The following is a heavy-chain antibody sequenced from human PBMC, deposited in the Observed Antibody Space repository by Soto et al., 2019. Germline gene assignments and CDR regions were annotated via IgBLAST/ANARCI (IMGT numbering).Heavy chain of an antibody. Sequence: QAGGSLRLSCAASGFTFSSYAMSWVRQAPGKGLEWVSVISGSGVSTYYADSVKGRFTISRDKSKNTLYLQMNSLRAEDTAVYFCAKDMEMTGSCTNGLCWTLDYWGPGTLVTVSS. CDR3: AKDMEMTGSCTNGLCWTLDY. D-gene: IGHD2-8*01. V-gene: IGHV3-23*01. J-gene: IGHJ4*02. CDR2: ISGSGVST. CDR1: GFTFSSYA.